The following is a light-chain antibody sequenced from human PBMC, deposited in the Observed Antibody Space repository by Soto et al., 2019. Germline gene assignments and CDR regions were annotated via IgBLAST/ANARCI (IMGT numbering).Light chain of an antibody. J-gene: IGLJ2*01. CDR2: GNS. Sequence: QSVLTQPPSVSGAPGQRVTISCTGSSSNIGAGYDVYWYQQLPGTAPKLLINGNSNRPSGVPDRFSGSKSGTSAALAITGXXXXXXXXYXCQSYDSSLSALFGGGTKL. CDR3: QSYDSSLSAL. CDR1: SSNIGAGYD. V-gene: IGLV1-40*01.